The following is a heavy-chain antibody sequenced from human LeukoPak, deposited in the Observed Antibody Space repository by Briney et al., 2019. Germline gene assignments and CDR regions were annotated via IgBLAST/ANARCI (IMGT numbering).Heavy chain of an antibody. CDR3: ARLKYSSSWPRTLGGYFDY. Sequence: PSGTLSLTCAVSGGSISSSNWWSGARPPPGKGLEWIGEIYHSGSTNYNPSLKSRVTISVDKSENQFSLKLSSVTAADTAVYYCARLKYSSSWPRTLGGYFDYWGQGTLVTVSS. CDR1: GGSISSSNW. V-gene: IGHV4-4*02. J-gene: IGHJ4*02. D-gene: IGHD6-13*01. CDR2: IYHSGST.